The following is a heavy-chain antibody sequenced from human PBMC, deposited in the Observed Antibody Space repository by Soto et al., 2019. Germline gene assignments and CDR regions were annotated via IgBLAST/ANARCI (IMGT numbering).Heavy chain of an antibody. D-gene: IGHD6-13*01. V-gene: IGHV4-30-4*01. CDR1: GGSISSGDYY. CDR3: ASWPSLDIAAAGRKNGRDYYYYYGMDV. Sequence: SETLSLTCTVSGGSISSGDYYWSWIRQPPGKGLEWIGYIYYSGSTYYNPSLKSRVTISVDTSKNQFSLKLSSVTAADTAVYYCASWPSLDIAAAGRKNGRDYYYYYGMDVWGQGTTVTVSS. CDR2: IYYSGST. J-gene: IGHJ6*02.